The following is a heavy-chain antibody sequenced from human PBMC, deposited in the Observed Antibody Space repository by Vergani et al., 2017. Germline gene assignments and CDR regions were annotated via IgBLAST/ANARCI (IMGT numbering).Heavy chain of an antibody. Sequence: QVQLVQSGAEVKKPGSSVKVSCKASGGTFSSYAISWVRQAPGQGLEWMGRIIPILGTANYAQKFQGRVTITADESTSTAYMELSSLRSEDTAVYYCARDPDTVTRDRLGAFDIWGQGTMVTVSS. D-gene: IGHD4-17*01. CDR3: ARDPDTVTRDRLGAFDI. J-gene: IGHJ3*02. CDR2: IIPILGTA. CDR1: GGTFSSYA. V-gene: IGHV1-69*11.